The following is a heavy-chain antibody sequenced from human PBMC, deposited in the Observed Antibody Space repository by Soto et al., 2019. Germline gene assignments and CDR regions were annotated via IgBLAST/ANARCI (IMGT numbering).Heavy chain of an antibody. Sequence: QVQLQESGPGLVQPSQTLSLTCTVSGASISSGDSYWSWIRQHPGKGLEWIGYIYYTGSTYYNPSLRSRVSMSVDTSKNQFSLTLRFVTAADTAVYYCARSGQPLTDFDYWGQGTLVTVSS. J-gene: IGHJ4*02. CDR3: ARSGQPLTDFDY. D-gene: IGHD6-13*01. CDR1: GASISSGDSY. CDR2: IYYTGST. V-gene: IGHV4-31*03.